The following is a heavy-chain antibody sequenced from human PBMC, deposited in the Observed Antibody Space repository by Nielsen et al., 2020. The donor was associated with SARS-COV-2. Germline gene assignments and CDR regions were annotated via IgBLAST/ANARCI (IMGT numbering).Heavy chain of an antibody. CDR2: IYHRGST. J-gene: IGHJ4*02. D-gene: IGHD7-27*01. CDR3: ARDCSCGLGSSPSYYFDY. CDR1: GGSFSGYY. V-gene: IGHV4-34*01. Sequence: SETLSLTCAVYGGSFSGYYKTWIRQPPGKGLEWIGEIYHRGSTNYSPSLKTRVTISVDKSKNQFSLELRSVTAADTAVYYCARDCSCGLGSSPSYYFDYWGQGTLVTVSS.